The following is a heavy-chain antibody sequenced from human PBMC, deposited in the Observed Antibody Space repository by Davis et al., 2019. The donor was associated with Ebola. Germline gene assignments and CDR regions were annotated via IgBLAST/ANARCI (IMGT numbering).Heavy chain of an antibody. V-gene: IGHV3-7*01. Sequence: PGGSLRLSCAASGFTFSSYWMSWVRQAPGKGPAWVANIKEDGSDKYYVDSVKGRFTISRENAKNSLYLQMSSLRVEDTAVYYCARDTTVAGGGQNYWGQGTLVTVSS. CDR1: GFTFSSYW. D-gene: IGHD6-13*01. CDR2: IKEDGSDK. J-gene: IGHJ4*02. CDR3: ARDTTVAGGGQNY.